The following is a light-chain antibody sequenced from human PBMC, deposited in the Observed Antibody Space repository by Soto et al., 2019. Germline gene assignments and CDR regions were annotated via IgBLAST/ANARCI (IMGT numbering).Light chain of an antibody. CDR1: SCDVGRYNY. Sequence: QSALTQPRSVSGSPGQSVAISCAGTSCDVGRYNYVSWYQQYPGKAPKLIIYDVTKRPSGVPDRFSGSKSGNTASLTISGLQAEDEADYYCCSFAGLFGGGTKVTVL. V-gene: IGLV2-11*01. CDR3: CSFAGL. J-gene: IGLJ2*01. CDR2: DVT.